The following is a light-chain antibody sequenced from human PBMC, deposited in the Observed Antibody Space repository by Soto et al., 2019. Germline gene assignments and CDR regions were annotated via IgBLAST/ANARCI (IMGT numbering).Light chain of an antibody. CDR2: DVS. J-gene: IGLJ1*01. V-gene: IGLV2-14*03. Sequence: SVLTQPASVSGSPGQSITISCPGTSSDVGGYNYVSWYQQHPGRAPKLLIYDVSNRPSGVSNRFSGSKSGNTASLTISGLQAEDEADYYCNSYRSSSTRYVFGSGTKVTVL. CDR3: NSYRSSSTRYV. CDR1: SSDVGGYNY.